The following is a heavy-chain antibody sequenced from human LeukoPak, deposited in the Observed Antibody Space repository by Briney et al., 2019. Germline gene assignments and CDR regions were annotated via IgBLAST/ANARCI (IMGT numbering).Heavy chain of an antibody. V-gene: IGHV3-30*03. CDR2: ISYDGSNK. Sequence: GGSLRLSCAASGFTFSSYGMHWVRQAPGKGLEWVAVISYDGSNKYYADSVKGRFTISRDNSKNTLYLQMNSLRAEDTAVYYCASGGYSYVYPAHYWGQGTRVTVSS. CDR3: ASGGYSYVYPAHY. D-gene: IGHD5-18*01. CDR1: GFTFSSYG. J-gene: IGHJ4*02.